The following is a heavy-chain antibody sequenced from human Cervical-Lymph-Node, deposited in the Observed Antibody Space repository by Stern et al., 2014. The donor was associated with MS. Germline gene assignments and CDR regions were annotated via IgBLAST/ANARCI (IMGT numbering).Heavy chain of an antibody. CDR3: ARESGTYYDYFDH. CDR1: GYTFTSYN. V-gene: IGHV1-46*03. J-gene: IGHJ4*02. D-gene: IGHD1-26*01. Sequence: QVQLGQSGAEVKKPGASVKVSCKASGYTFTSYNVHWVRQAPGQGFEWMGILSPTGGRTTYAQKFQGRVTMTRDTSTSTVYMDLSSLRSEDTAVYYCARESGTYYDYFDHWGQGTLVTVSS. CDR2: LSPTGGRT.